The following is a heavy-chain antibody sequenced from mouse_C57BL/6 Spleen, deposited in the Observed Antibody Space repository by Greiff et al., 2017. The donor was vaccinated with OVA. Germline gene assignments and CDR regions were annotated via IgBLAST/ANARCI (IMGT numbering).Heavy chain of an antibody. J-gene: IGHJ3*01. CDR2: IYPGDGDT. CDR3: ARRGTTVEAWFAY. V-gene: IGHV1-82*01. Sequence: QVHVKQSGPELVKPGASVKISCKASGYAFSSSWMNWVKQRPGQGLEWIGRIYPGDGDTNYNGKFKGKATLTADKSSSTAYMQLSSLTSEDSTVYFCARRGTTVEAWFAYWGQGTLVTVSA. CDR1: GYAFSSSW. D-gene: IGHD1-1*01.